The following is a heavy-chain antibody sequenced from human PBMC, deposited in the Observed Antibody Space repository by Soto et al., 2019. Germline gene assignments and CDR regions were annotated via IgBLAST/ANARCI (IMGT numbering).Heavy chain of an antibody. CDR3: AITRNGGSCAAWF. J-gene: IGHJ4*02. CDR1: AASVTSGGYY. V-gene: IGHV4-61*08. CDR2: IIYNGAT. Sequence: QVQLQESGPGLVKPSETLSLTCTVSAASVTSGGYYWSWIRQPPGKGLEWIGFIIYNGATKYNPSLESRVTMSVDTSKSQFLLKLSSVTAADTAVYYCAITRNGGSCAAWFWGQGTLVTDSS. D-gene: IGHD2-15*01.